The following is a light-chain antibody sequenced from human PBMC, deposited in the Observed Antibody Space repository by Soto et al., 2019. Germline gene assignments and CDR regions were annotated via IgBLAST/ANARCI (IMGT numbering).Light chain of an antibody. CDR2: ENN. CDR3: GTWDSSLSAWV. CDR1: SSNIGNNY. J-gene: IGLJ3*02. V-gene: IGLV1-51*02. Sequence: VLAQPPSGSAAPGQKVTISCSGSSSNIGNNYVSWYQQLPGTAPKLLIYENNKRPSGIPDRFSGSKSGTSATLGITGLQTGDEADYYCGTWDSSLSAWVFGGGTKVTVL.